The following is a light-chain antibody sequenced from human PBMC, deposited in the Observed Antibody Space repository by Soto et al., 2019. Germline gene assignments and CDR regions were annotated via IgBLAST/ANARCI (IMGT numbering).Light chain of an antibody. Sequence: ENLLTQSPGTLSLSPGESATLSCRASQSVSSNLAWHQQKPGQAPRILMYDASTRATGISARFSGSGSGTEFTLTISSLQSEDFAVYYCQQYHNWPITFGQGTRLEIK. V-gene: IGKV3-15*01. J-gene: IGKJ5*01. CDR2: DAS. CDR1: QSVSSN. CDR3: QQYHNWPIT.